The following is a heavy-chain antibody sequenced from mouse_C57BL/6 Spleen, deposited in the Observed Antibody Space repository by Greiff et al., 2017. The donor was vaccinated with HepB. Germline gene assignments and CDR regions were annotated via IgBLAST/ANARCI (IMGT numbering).Heavy chain of an antibody. D-gene: IGHD4-1*01. Sequence: QVQLQQPGAELVKPGASVKLSCKASGYTFTSYWMHWVKQSPGRGLEWIGRIYPNSGGTKYNEKFKSKATLTVDKPSSTAYMQLSSLTSEDSAVYYCARTGGTGTWYFDVWGTGTTVTVSS. CDR3: ARTGGTGTWYFDV. CDR2: IYPNSGGT. J-gene: IGHJ1*03. CDR1: GYTFTSYW. V-gene: IGHV1-72*01.